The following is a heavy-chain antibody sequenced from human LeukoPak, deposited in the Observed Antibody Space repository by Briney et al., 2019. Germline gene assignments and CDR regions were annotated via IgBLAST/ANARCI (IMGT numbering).Heavy chain of an antibody. Sequence: ASVKVSCKASGYTFTSYGISWVRQAPGQGLEWMGWISAYNGNTNYAQKLQGRVTMTTDTSTSTAYMELRSLRSDDTAVYYCARVLGDFWGGLYYYYMDVWGKGTTVTVSS. V-gene: IGHV1-18*01. J-gene: IGHJ6*03. CDR2: ISAYNGNT. CDR1: GYTFTSYG. CDR3: ARVLGDFWGGLYYYYMDV. D-gene: IGHD3-3*01.